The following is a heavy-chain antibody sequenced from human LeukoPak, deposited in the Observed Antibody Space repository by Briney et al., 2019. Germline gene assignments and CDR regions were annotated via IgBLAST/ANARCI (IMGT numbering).Heavy chain of an antibody. J-gene: IGHJ5*02. CDR1: GGTLSSYA. D-gene: IGHD6-13*01. V-gene: IGHV1-69*04. CDR3: ARSISIAAASRTNWFDP. CDR2: IIPILGIA. Sequence: ASVKVSCKASGGTLSSYAISWVRQAPGQGLEWMGRIIPILGIANYAQKFQGRVTITADKSTSTAYMELSSLRSEDTAVYYCARSISIAAASRTNWFDPWGQGTLVTLSS.